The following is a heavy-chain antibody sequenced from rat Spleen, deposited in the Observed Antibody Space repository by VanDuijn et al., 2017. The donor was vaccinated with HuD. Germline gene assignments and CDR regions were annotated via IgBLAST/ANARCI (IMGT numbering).Heavy chain of an antibody. CDR2: ISTTGGST. J-gene: IGHJ4*01. Sequence: EVELVESGGGLVQPGRSMKLSCVASGLTFSNSGMAWVRQAPTKGLEWVASISTTGGSTYYRDSVKGRFIISRDNAKSTLYLQMDSLRSEDTATYYCATGGLDTTLTDAWGQGASVTVSS. CDR1: GLTFSNSG. CDR3: ATGGLDTTLTDA. D-gene: IGHD1-4*01. V-gene: IGHV5-25*01.